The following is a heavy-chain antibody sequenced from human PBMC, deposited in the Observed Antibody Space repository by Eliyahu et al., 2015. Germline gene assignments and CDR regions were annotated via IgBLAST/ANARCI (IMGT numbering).Heavy chain of an antibody. V-gene: IGHV4-34*01. CDR1: GGSFSGYY. CDR2: INHSGST. CDR3: ARGWLKSSRNRCGMDV. J-gene: IGHJ6*02. D-gene: IGHD6-19*01. Sequence: QVQLQQWGAGLLKPSETLSXTCAVYGGSFSGYYWSWIRQPPGKGLEWIGEINHSGSTNYNPSLKSRVTISVDTPKNQFSLKLSSVTAADTAVYYCARGWLKSSRNRCGMDVWGQGTTVTVSS.